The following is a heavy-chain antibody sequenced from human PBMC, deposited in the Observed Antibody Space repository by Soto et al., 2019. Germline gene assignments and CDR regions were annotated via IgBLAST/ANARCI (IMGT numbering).Heavy chain of an antibody. CDR1: GFTFSTFA. V-gene: IGHV3-23*01. Sequence: PGGSLRLSCAASGFTFSTFAMGWVRQAPGKGLEWVSAISGSGGTTYYADSVKGRFTISRDNSKTTLYLQMNSLRAEDTAVYYCAKDNNVNIVANHWVQGTLVTVS. D-gene: IGHD5-12*01. CDR3: AKDNNVNIVANH. J-gene: IGHJ5*02. CDR2: ISGSGGTT.